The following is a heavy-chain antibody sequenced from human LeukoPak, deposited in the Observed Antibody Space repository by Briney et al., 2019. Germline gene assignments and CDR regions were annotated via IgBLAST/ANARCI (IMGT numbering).Heavy chain of an antibody. Sequence: SETLSLTCTVSGGSISSSSYYWGWIRQPPGKGLEWIGSIYYSGSTYYNPSLKSRVTISVDTSKNQFSLKLSSVTAADTAVYYCARERGPGWELEYYHYYYMDVWGKGTTVTVSS. CDR1: GGSISSSSYY. CDR2: IYYSGST. J-gene: IGHJ6*03. V-gene: IGHV4-39*07. CDR3: ARERGPGWELEYYHYYYMDV. D-gene: IGHD1-26*01.